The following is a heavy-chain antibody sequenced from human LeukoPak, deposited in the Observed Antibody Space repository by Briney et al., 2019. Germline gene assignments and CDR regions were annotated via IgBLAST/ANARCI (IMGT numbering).Heavy chain of an antibody. J-gene: IGHJ6*03. D-gene: IGHD3-10*01. CDR1: GGSISSYY. Sequence: KTSETLSLTCTVSGGSISSYYWSWIRQPPGKGLEWIGYIYYSGSTNYNPSLKSRVTISVDTSKNQFSLKLSSVTAADTAVYYCARVAQLRDYYYYMDVWGKGTTVTVSS. V-gene: IGHV4-59*01. CDR3: ARVAQLRDYYYYMDV. CDR2: IYYSGST.